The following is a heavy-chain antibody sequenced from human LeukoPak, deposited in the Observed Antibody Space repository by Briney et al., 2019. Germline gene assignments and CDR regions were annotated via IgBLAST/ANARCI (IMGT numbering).Heavy chain of an antibody. D-gene: IGHD2-15*01. Sequence: SETLSLTCTVSGGSINNYYWSWIRQPAGKGLEWIGRIYTRGSTNYNPSLNSRVTMSVDTSKNQFSLKLSSVTAADTAVYYCARGRYCSADICSGGDAFDIWGQGTMVSVSS. V-gene: IGHV4-4*07. CDR1: GGSINNYY. J-gene: IGHJ3*02. CDR3: ARGRYCSADICSGGDAFDI. CDR2: IYTRGST.